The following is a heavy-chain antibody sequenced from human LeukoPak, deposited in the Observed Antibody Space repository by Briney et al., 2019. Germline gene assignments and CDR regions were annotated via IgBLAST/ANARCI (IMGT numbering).Heavy chain of an antibody. Sequence: GGSLRLSCAASGFTFSSYAMNWVRQAPGKGLEWVANIKQDGSDKYYVDSVKGRFTITRDNAKNSLYLQMNSLRAEDTAVYFCARGVVTGIDFYDYWGQGTLVTVSS. CDR2: IKQDGSDK. CDR3: ARGVVTGIDFYDY. V-gene: IGHV3-7*01. J-gene: IGHJ4*02. D-gene: IGHD1-20*01. CDR1: GFTFSSYA.